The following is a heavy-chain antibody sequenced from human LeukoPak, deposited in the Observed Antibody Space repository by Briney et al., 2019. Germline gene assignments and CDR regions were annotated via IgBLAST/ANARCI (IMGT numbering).Heavy chain of an antibody. Sequence: GGSLRLSCTASGFTFKTSGMHWVRQAPGKELEWVGFIQYDETEIYSADSVKGRFTFSRDNFKSTLYLQMNSLRAEDSAVYYCARESGATKIGQLLNYWGQGTLVSVSS. J-gene: IGHJ4*02. CDR2: IQYDETEI. D-gene: IGHD3-10*01. CDR3: ARESGATKIGQLLNY. CDR1: GFTFKTSG. V-gene: IGHV3-30*02.